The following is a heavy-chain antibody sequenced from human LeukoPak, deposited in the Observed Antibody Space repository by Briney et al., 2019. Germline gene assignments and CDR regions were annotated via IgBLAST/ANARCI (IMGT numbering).Heavy chain of an antibody. D-gene: IGHD1-1*01. Sequence: GASVKVSCKACGYTFTSYGVSWLRPAPGQGLEWMGWISVYNGETDYAQKLQGRVTMTTDTSTSTAYMELRSLRSDDTAVYYCARDSASGTRPSDYWGQGTLVTVSS. V-gene: IGHV1-18*01. CDR2: ISVYNGET. J-gene: IGHJ4*02. CDR1: GYTFTSYG. CDR3: ARDSASGTRPSDY.